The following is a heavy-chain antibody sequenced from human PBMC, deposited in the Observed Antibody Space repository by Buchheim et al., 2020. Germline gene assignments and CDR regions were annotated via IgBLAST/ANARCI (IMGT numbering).Heavy chain of an antibody. Sequence: QVQLVESGGGVVQPGRSLRLSCAASGFTFSSYGMHWVRQAPGKGLEWVAVISYDGSNKYYADSVKGRFTISRDNSKNTLYLQMNSLRAEDTAEYYCAKVLATTVTTLGYGMDVWGQGTT. D-gene: IGHD4-11*01. CDR1: GFTFSSYG. V-gene: IGHV3-30*18. J-gene: IGHJ6*02. CDR3: AKVLATTVTTLGYGMDV. CDR2: ISYDGSNK.